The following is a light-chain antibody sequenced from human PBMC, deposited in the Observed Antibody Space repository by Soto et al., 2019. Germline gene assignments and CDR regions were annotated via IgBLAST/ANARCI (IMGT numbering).Light chain of an antibody. CDR1: SSDVGGYNY. CDR3: SSYAGSSNFYV. CDR2: EVN. V-gene: IGLV2-8*01. J-gene: IGLJ1*01. Sequence: QSALTQPRSVSGSPGQSVTISCTGTSSDVGGYNYVSWYQQHPGKAPKLIIFEVNKRPSGVPDRFSGSKSGNSASLTVSGLQAEDEADYYCSSYAGSSNFYVFGTGTKLTVL.